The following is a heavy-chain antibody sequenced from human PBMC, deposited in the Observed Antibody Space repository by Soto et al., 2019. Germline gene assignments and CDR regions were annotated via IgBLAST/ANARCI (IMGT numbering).Heavy chain of an antibody. CDR1: GGTFSSYA. D-gene: IGHD2-8*01. V-gene: IGHV1-69*01. Sequence: QVQLVQSGAEVKKPGSSVKVSCKASGGTFSSYAISWVRQAPGQGLEWMGGIIPIFGTANYAQKFQGRVTITADESTSTAYMELSSLRSEDTAVYYCARSHSLRVYAMYYYYYGMDVWGQGTTVTVSS. CDR2: IIPIFGTA. J-gene: IGHJ6*02. CDR3: ARSHSLRVYAMYYYYYGMDV.